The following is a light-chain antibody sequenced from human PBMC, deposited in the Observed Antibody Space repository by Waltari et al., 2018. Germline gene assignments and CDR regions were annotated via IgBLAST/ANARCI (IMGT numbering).Light chain of an antibody. Sequence: QSALTQPASVSGSPGQSITISCTGTNSDVGSYNFVSWFQQHPGEAPKPMIYEVTNRPSGVSNRFSGSKSGNTASLIISGLQGEDEADYYCSSYTTSRTYVFGTGTKVTVL. CDR2: EVT. J-gene: IGLJ1*01. CDR3: SSYTTSRTYV. CDR1: NSDVGSYNF. V-gene: IGLV2-14*01.